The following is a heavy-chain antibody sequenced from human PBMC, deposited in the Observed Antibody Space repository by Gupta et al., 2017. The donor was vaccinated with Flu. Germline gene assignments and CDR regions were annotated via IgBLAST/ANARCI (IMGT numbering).Heavy chain of an antibody. D-gene: IGHD6-19*01. CDR3: AREVAPQWVVDY. J-gene: IGHJ4*02. Sequence: QVQLQESGPRLVKSSEPLSLTCTVSGGSLSSYYWTWIRQPPGKGLEWIGYIHYSGSTNYNPSLKSRVTISVDTSKNQFSLKLTSVTAADTAVYYCAREVAPQWVVDYWGQGTLVTVSS. V-gene: IGHV4-59*01. CDR1: GGSLSSYY. CDR2: IHYSGST.